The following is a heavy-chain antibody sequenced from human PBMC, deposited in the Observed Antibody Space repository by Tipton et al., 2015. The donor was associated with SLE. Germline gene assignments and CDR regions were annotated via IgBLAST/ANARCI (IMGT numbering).Heavy chain of an antibody. J-gene: IGHJ4*02. CDR3: ARGQGQWGDY. Sequence: SLRLSCAASGFTFSSYAMSWVRQAPGKGLEWVSVIYSGGSSTYYADSVKGRFTISRDNSKNTLYPQMNSLRAEDTAVYYCARGQGQWGDYWGQGTLVTVSS. CDR1: GFTFSSYA. D-gene: IGHD6-19*01. CDR2: IYSGGSST. V-gene: IGHV3-23*03.